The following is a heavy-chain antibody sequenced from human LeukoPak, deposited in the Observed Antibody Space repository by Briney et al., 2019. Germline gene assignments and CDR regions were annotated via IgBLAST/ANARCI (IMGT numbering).Heavy chain of an antibody. D-gene: IGHD5-24*01. V-gene: IGHV4-39*07. CDR2: IYYSGST. Sequence: SETLSLTCTVSGGSISSSSYYWGWIRQPPGKGLEWIGSIYYSGSTYYNPSLKSRVTISVDTSKNQFSLKLSSVTAADTAVYYCARASPGDGYNLVVTFDIWGQGTMVTVSS. CDR1: GGSISSSSYY. J-gene: IGHJ3*02. CDR3: ARASPGDGYNLVVTFDI.